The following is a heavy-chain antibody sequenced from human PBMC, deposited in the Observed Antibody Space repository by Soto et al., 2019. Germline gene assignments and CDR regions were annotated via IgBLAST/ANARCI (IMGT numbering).Heavy chain of an antibody. D-gene: IGHD1-1*01. CDR1: GFSLSTSGVG. Sequence: SGPTLVNPTQTLTLTCTFSGFSLSTSGVGVAWIRQTPGKPPYRLTLIYWDDAKRYSPSLKNRVTITKDTSKNQLVITMTNMDPVDTATYYCAHRNTGTSFGKWFDPWGQGTLVTVSS. V-gene: IGHV2-5*02. CDR2: IYWDDAK. CDR3: AHRNTGTSFGKWFDP. J-gene: IGHJ5*02.